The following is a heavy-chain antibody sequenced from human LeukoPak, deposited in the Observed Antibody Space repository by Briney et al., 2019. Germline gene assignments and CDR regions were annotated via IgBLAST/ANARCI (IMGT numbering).Heavy chain of an antibody. CDR2: INPNSGGT. V-gene: IGHV1-2*02. Sequence: ASVKVSCKASGYTFTGYYMHWVRRAPGQGLEWMGWINPNSGGTNYAQKFQGRVTMGRDTSTSTAYMELSRLRSDDTAVYYCARVDTVVVPAGITWFDPWGQGTLVTVSS. D-gene: IGHD2-2*02. CDR3: ARVDTVVVPAGITWFDP. CDR1: GYTFTGYY. J-gene: IGHJ5*02.